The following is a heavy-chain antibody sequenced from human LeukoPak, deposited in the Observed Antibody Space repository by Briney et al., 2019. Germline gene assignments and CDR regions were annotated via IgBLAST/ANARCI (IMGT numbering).Heavy chain of an antibody. J-gene: IGHJ4*02. Sequence: PGGSLRLSCAASGFTFSSYSMNWVRQARGKGLEWASYIGPSSIPISYADSVRGRFTISRDNAKNSLYLEMNSLRAEDTAVYYCVRDSTYAFDNWGQGTLVTVSS. CDR2: IGPSSIPI. CDR1: GFTFSSYS. CDR3: VRDSTYAFDN. V-gene: IGHV3-48*01.